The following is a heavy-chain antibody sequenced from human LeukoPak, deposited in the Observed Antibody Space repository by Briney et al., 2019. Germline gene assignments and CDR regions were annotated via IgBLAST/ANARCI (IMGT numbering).Heavy chain of an antibody. CDR2: IYYSGST. J-gene: IGHJ3*02. CDR1: GGSISSYY. Sequence: SETLSLTCTVSGGSISSYYWSWIRQPPGKGLEWIGYIYYSGSTNYNPSLKGRVTISVDTSKNQFSLKLSSVTAADTAVYYCARRRDAFDIWGQGTMVTVSS. CDR3: ARRRDAFDI. V-gene: IGHV4-59*08.